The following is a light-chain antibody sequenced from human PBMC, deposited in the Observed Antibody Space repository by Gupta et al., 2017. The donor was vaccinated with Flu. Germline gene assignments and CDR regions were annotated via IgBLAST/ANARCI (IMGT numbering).Light chain of an antibody. CDR2: GNS. Sequence: QSVLMRPPSVTAAPGQRVTSCCTGSSTNIGAGYDVQCYQQLPGTAPKLLIYGNSNRPSGVPDRFSGSKSGTSAPLAITGPQAEDEADYYCQSYDSSLSGPVVFGGGTKLTVL. J-gene: IGLJ2*01. V-gene: IGLV1-40*01. CDR3: QSYDSSLSGPVV. CDR1: STNIGAGYD.